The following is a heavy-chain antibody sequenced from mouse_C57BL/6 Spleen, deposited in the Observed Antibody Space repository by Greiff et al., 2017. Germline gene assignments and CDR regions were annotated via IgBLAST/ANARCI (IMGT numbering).Heavy chain of an antibody. V-gene: IGHV1-22*01. J-gene: IGHJ2*01. Sequence: EVKLQQSGPELVKPGASVKMSCKASGYTFTDYNMHWVKQSHGKSLEWIGYINPNNGGTSYNQKFKGKATLTVNKSSSTAYMELRSLTSEDSAVYYCARFITTVVAPFDYWGQGTTLTVSS. D-gene: IGHD1-1*01. CDR3: ARFITTVVAPFDY. CDR2: INPNNGGT. CDR1: GYTFTDYN.